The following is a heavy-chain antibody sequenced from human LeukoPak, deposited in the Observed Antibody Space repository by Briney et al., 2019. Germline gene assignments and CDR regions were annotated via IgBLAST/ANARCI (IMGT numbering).Heavy chain of an antibody. Sequence: SGGSLRLSCAASGFTFSSYAMSWVRQAPGKGLEWVSAISGSGGSTYYADSVKGRFTISRDNSKNTLYLQMNSLRAEDTAVYYCAKLTDLYSSGPFDYWGQGTLVTVSS. V-gene: IGHV3-23*01. J-gene: IGHJ4*02. CDR2: ISGSGGST. CDR1: GFTFSSYA. CDR3: AKLTDLYSSGPFDY. D-gene: IGHD6-19*01.